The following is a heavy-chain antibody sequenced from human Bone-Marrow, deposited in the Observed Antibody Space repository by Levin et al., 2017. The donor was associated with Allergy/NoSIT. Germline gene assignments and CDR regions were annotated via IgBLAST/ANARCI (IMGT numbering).Heavy chain of an antibody. J-gene: IGHJ4*02. CDR1: GFTFSAFG. Sequence: PGGSLRLSCAASGFTFSAFGMHWVRQAPGRGLEWVAVIWYDGSHKFYADSVKGRFTISRDNSKNTLYLQMNSLRAEDTAVYYCTTDMAYYDSSGPDYWGQGTLVTVTS. CDR2: IWYDGSHK. V-gene: IGHV3-33*01. CDR3: TTDMAYYDSSGPDY. D-gene: IGHD3-22*01.